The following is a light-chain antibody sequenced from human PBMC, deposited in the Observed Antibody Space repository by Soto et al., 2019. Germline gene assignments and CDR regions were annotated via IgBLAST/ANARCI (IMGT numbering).Light chain of an antibody. J-gene: IGKJ4*01. V-gene: IGKV1-12*01. CDR1: QDISSW. CDR2: DAT. Sequence: DIQMTQSPSSVSASVGDRVTITCRASQDISSWLDWYQHHPGKAPKLLIYDATNLQSGVPSRFSGSASETDFTLTISSTQPKDFATYYCQPANSLPLTFGGGTKVAIK. CDR3: QPANSLPLT.